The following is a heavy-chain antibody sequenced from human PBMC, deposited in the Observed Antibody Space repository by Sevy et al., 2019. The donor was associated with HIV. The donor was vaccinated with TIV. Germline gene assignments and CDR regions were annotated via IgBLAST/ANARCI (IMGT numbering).Heavy chain of an antibody. V-gene: IGHV3-49*03. D-gene: IGHD6-13*01. CDR2: IRSKAYGGTT. CDR3: TTTGEMYSSSWFYYYYGMYV. CDR1: GFTFGDYA. Sequence: GGSLRLSCTASGFTFGDYAMSWFRQAPGKGLEWVGFIRSKAYGGTTEYAASVKGRFTISRDDSKSIAYLQMNSLKTEDTAVYYCTTTGEMYSSSWFYYYYGMYVWGQGTTVTVSS. J-gene: IGHJ6*02.